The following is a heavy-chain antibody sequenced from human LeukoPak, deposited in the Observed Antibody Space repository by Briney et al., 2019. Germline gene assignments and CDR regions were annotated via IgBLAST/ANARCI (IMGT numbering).Heavy chain of an antibody. CDR1: GFTFNNYA. CDR2: TAGSGISK. V-gene: IGHV3-23*01. D-gene: IGHD3-22*01. CDR3: ARLPTFYYDSSGYHYDY. Sequence: GGSLRLSCVASGFTFNNYAMSWVRQAPGRGLEWASSTAGSGISKDYADSVKGRFTISKDKSKNTLYLQMDNLRAEDTGVYFRARLPTFYYDSSGYHYDYWGQGTLVTVSS. J-gene: IGHJ4*02.